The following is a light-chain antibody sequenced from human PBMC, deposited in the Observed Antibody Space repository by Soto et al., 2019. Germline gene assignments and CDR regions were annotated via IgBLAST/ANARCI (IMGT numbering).Light chain of an antibody. CDR2: VNSDGTH. V-gene: IGLV4-69*01. J-gene: IGLJ2*01. CDR1: SGHSTYA. CDR3: QTWVTGSFVV. Sequence: QPVLTQSPSASASLGASVKLTCTLSSGHSTYAIAWHQQQPGKGPRYLMRVNSDGTHTKGDGIPDRFSGSSSGTERYLTISSLQSEDEADYYCQTWVTGSFVVFGGGTQLTVL.